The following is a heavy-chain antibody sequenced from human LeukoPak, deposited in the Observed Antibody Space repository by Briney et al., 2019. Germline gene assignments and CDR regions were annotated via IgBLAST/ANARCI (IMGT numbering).Heavy chain of an antibody. CDR1: GFTFSSYS. V-gene: IGHV3-7*01. J-gene: IGHJ4*02. CDR2: IKQDGSEK. Sequence: PGGSLRLSCAASGFTFSSYSMNWVRQAPGKGLEWVANIKQDGSEKFYVDSVKGRFTISRDNAKNSLYLQMSSLRAEDTAVYYCARDQGAVAPDYWGQGTLVTVSS. D-gene: IGHD6-19*01. CDR3: ARDQGAVAPDY.